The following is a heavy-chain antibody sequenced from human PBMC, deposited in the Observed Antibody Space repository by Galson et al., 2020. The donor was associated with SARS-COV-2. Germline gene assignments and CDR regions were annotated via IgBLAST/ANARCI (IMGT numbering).Heavy chain of an antibody. V-gene: IGHV3-15*01. CDR2: IKTKGDGGAT. Sequence: GESLKISCAVSGFTFNNAWMTWVRQAPGKGLEWIGRIKTKGDGGATDYAAPVNGRFTVSRDDSKDILYLQMNSLRTEDTAVYYCTFRMDVWGQGTTVIVSS. CDR1: GFTFNNAW. CDR3: TFRMDV. J-gene: IGHJ6*02.